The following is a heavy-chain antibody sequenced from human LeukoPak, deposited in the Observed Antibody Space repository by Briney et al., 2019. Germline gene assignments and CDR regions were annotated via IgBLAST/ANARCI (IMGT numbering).Heavy chain of an antibody. CDR2: IYYSGST. D-gene: IGHD2-15*01. J-gene: IGHJ6*02. Sequence: SQTLSLTCTVSGGSISSGGYYWSWIRQHPGKGLEWIGYIYYSGSTYCNPSLKSRVTISVDTSKNQFSLKLSSVTAADTAVYYCASYSALPYYYYGMDVWGQGTTVTVSS. CDR1: GGSISSGGYY. CDR3: ASYSALPYYYYGMDV. V-gene: IGHV4-31*03.